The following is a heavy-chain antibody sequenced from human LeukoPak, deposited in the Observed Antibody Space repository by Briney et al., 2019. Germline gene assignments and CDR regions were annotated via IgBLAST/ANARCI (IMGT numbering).Heavy chain of an antibody. CDR1: GFTFTSSA. J-gene: IGHJ6*02. CDR2: IVVGSGNT. CDR3: AAAPSPRWIGAYYCGMDV. V-gene: IGHV1-58*01. Sequence: ASVKVSCKASGFTFTSSAVQWVRQARGQRLEWIGWIVVGSGNTNYAQKFQERVTITRDMSTSTAYMELSSLRSEDTAVYYCAAAPSPRWIGAYYCGMDVWGQGTTVTVSS. D-gene: IGHD3-16*01.